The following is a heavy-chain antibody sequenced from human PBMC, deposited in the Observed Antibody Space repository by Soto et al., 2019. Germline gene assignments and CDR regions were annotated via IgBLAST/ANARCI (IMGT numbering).Heavy chain of an antibody. CDR2: ISSSSSYI. CDR3: ARNPKPRDFWSGYYTLDAFDI. V-gene: IGHV3-21*01. Sequence: GGSLKLSCAASGFTFSSYSMNWVRQAPGKGLEWVSSISSSSSYIYYADSVKGRFTISRDNAKNSLYLQMNSLRAEDTAVYYCARNPKPRDFWSGYYTLDAFDIWGPGPMDPVSS. D-gene: IGHD3-3*01. J-gene: IGHJ3*02. CDR1: GFTFSSYS.